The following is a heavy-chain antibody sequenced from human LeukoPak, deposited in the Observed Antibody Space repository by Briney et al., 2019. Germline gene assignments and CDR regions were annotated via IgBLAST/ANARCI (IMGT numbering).Heavy chain of an antibody. J-gene: IGHJ4*02. V-gene: IGHV4-4*07. D-gene: IGHD1-26*01. Sequence: HSETLSLTCSVSGGSMNTYYWTWIRQPAGKGLEWIARVYTSGYTKYNPSLQSRVTMSVDTSKKPLSLMLTSLTAADTAVYYCARETLVGTTNYFDHWGQGTLVTVSS. CDR1: GGSMNTYY. CDR2: VYTSGYT. CDR3: ARETLVGTTNYFDH.